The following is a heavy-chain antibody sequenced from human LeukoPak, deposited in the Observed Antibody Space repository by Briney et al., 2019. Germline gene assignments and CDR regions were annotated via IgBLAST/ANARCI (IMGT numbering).Heavy chain of an antibody. CDR1: GFTFDDYA. D-gene: IGHD6-19*01. V-gene: IGHV3-9*01. CDR2: GSWDSGCI. Sequence: GGSLRLSCAASGFTFDDYAMHWFRQAPRKGLAWVSGGSWDSGCIDYAESVKGRFSISKDKSQNSLYLHITSLSADETALYYWAKDMGWLLFSVNSFDIWSQGTMVTVSS. J-gene: IGHJ3*02. CDR3: AKDMGWLLFSVNSFDI.